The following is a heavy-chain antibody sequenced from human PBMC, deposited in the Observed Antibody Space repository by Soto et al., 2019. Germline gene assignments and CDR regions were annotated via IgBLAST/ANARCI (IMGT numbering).Heavy chain of an antibody. D-gene: IGHD5-18*01. CDR2: INPNSGGT. V-gene: IGHV1-2*02. CDR3: ARAGGDTAMAYYYYYGMDV. J-gene: IGHJ6*02. CDR1: GYTFTGYY. Sequence: GASVKVSWKASGYTFTGYYIHWVRQAPGQGLEWMGWINPNSGGTNYAQKFQGRVTMTRDTSISTAYMELSRLRSDDTAVYYCARAGGDTAMAYYYYYGMDVWGQGTTVTVSS.